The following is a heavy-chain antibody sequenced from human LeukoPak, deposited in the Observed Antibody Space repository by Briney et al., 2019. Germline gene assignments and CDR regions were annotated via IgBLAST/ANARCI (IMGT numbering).Heavy chain of an antibody. CDR3: ARDPLFYCSGGSCPGYMDV. CDR2: INSDGSST. V-gene: IGHV3-74*01. CDR1: GFTFSSYW. Sequence: GGSLRLSCAASGFTFSSYWMHWVRQAPGKGLVWVSRINSDGSSTSYADSVKGRCTISRDNAKNTLYLQMNSLRAEDTAVYYCARDPLFYCSGGSCPGYMDVWGKGTAVTVSS. D-gene: IGHD2-15*01. J-gene: IGHJ6*03.